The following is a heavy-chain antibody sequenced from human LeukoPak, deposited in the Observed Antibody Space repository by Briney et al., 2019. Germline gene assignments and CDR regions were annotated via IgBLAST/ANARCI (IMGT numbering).Heavy chain of an antibody. J-gene: IGHJ6*03. CDR1: GGSISSGGYY. V-gene: IGHV4-30-2*01. Sequence: SQTLSLTCTVSGGSISSGGYYWSWIRQPPGKGLEWIGYIYHSGSTYYNPSLKSRVTISVDRSKNQFSLKLSSVTAADTAVYYCARGHFWSGYADYYYYYYMDVWGKGTTVTVSS. CDR3: ARGHFWSGYADYYYYYYMDV. CDR2: IYHSGST. D-gene: IGHD3-3*01.